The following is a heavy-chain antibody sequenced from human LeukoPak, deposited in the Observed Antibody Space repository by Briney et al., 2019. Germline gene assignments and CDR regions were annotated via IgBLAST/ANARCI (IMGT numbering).Heavy chain of an antibody. CDR3: AKSSSWDVHDFDY. Sequence: GGSLRLSCAASGFTVSSNYMSWVRQAPGKGLEWVSVIYSGGSTYYADSVKGRFTISRDNSKNTLYLQMNSLRAEDTAVYYCAKSSSWDVHDFDYWGQGTPVTVSS. CDR1: GFTVSSNY. D-gene: IGHD6-13*01. CDR2: IYSGGST. J-gene: IGHJ4*02. V-gene: IGHV3-53*01.